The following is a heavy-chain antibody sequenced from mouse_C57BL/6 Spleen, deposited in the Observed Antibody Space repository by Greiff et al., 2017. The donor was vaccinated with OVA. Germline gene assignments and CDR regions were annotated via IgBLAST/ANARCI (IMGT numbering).Heavy chain of an antibody. V-gene: IGHV3-6*01. D-gene: IGHD4-1*01. CDR2: ISYDGSN. CDR3: ASSNWDYAMDY. Sequence: EVQLQESGPGLVKPSQSLSLTCSVTGYSITSGYYWNWIRQFPGNKLEWMGYISYDGSNNYNPSLKNPISITRDTSKNQFFLKLNSVTTEDTATYYCASSNWDYAMDYWGQGTSVTVSS. J-gene: IGHJ4*01. CDR1: GYSITSGYY.